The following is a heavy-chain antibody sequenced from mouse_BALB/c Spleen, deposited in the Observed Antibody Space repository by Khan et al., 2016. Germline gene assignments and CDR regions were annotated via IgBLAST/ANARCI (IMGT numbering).Heavy chain of an antibody. CDR3: ASLWLRRGDPY. V-gene: IGHV2-2*02. J-gene: IGHJ3*01. D-gene: IGHD2-2*01. Sequence: VQLKQSGPGLVQPSQSLSITCTVSGCSLTTYGVHWVRQSPGKGLEWLGVIWTGGSTDYNAAFISRLSISKDNSKSQVFFKMNSLQANDTAIYYCASLWLRRGDPYWGQGTLVTVSA. CDR1: GCSLTTYG. CDR2: IWTGGST.